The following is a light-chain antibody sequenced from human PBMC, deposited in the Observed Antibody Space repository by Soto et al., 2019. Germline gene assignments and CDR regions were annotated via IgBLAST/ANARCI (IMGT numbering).Light chain of an antibody. CDR3: LLSYSDGYVI. J-gene: IGLJ2*01. CDR1: TGDVTSDHF. Sequence: QAVVTQEPSLTVSPGGTVTLTCGSRTGDVTSDHFPYWFQQKPGQAPQTLIYDTYNRHSWTPARFSGSLLGGKAALTLSGAQPEDEADYYCLLSYSDGYVIFGGGTKLAVL. CDR2: DTY. V-gene: IGLV7-46*01.